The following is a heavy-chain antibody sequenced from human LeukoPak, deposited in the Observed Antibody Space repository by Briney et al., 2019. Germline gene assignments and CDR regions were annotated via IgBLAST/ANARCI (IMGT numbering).Heavy chain of an antibody. D-gene: IGHD5-24*01. CDR1: GGSFSGYY. V-gene: IGHV4-34*01. CDR3: AVTRWLRTFDY. Sequence: PSGTLSLTCAVYGGSFSGYYWSWIRQPPGKGLEWIGEINHSGSTNYNPSLKSRVTISVDTSKNQFSLKLSSVTAADTAVYYCAVTRWLRTFDYWGQGTLVTVSS. CDR2: INHSGST. J-gene: IGHJ4*02.